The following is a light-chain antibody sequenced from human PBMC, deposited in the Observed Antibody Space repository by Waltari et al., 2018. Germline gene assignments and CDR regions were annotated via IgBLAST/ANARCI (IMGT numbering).Light chain of an antibody. V-gene: IGKV3-20*01. CDR1: QSVSSSY. CDR2: GAS. Sequence: EIVLTQSPGTLSLSPGARATPSCRASQSVSSSYLAWYQQKPGQAPRLLIYGASSRATGIPDRFSGSGSGTDFTLTISRLEPEDFAVYYCQQYGSSLLTFGGGTKVEIK. J-gene: IGKJ4*01. CDR3: QQYGSSLLT.